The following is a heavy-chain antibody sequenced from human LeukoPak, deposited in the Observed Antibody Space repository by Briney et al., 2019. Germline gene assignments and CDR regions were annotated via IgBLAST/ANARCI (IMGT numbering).Heavy chain of an antibody. CDR1: GFIFSSSA. Sequence: GGALRLSCAASGFIFSSSAMSWVRQGPGTGQERVATIRGSGERTYYTDSVRGRFTISRDNSKHTLYLQMNSLRAEDTAVYFCAKDRGDGYTNYGDYWGQGALVTVSS. CDR3: AKDRGDGYTNYGDY. V-gene: IGHV3-23*01. CDR2: IRGSGERT. J-gene: IGHJ4*02. D-gene: IGHD5-24*01.